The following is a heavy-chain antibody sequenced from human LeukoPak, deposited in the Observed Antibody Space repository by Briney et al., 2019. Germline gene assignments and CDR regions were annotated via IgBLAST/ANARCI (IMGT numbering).Heavy chain of an antibody. CDR1: VSTFSSCA. J-gene: IGHJ4*01. V-gene: IGHV1-69*06. CDR2: IITIFGTA. D-gene: IGHD6-13*01. CDR3: ARARIAAAGDFIDC. Sequence: ASVKVSCTAAVSTFSSCAISWVRQPPGQGLEWVGGIITIFGTANYAQKFQGRVTITSYKSTSTAYMERSSLRSEDTAVYCCARARIAAAGDFIDCWGQGTLVTVS.